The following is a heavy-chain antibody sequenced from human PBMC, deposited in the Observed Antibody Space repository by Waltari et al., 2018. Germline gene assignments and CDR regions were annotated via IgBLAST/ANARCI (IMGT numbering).Heavy chain of an antibody. CDR1: GFTFSSYA. CDR3: ARDRIPYYGSGSSMGY. CDR2: IAYDGSNK. V-gene: IGHV3-30-3*01. J-gene: IGHJ4*02. D-gene: IGHD3-10*01. Sequence: QVQLVESGGGVVQPGRVLRTSWAAYGFTFSSYAIHGVRQAPGQGLDGVAVIAYDGSNKYYADSVKGRFTISRDNSQNTLYLQMNSLRAEDTAVYCCARDRIPYYGSGSSMGYWGQGTLVTVSS.